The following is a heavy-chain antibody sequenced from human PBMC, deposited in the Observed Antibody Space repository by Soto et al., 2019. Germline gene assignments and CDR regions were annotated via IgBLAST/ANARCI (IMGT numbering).Heavy chain of an antibody. J-gene: IGHJ3*02. CDR2: INQDGSEK. Sequence: EVQLVESGGGLVQPGGSLRLSCAASRFSFSNYWMSWVRQAPGKGLEWVANINQDGSEKYFVDSLEGRFTISRDNAKNALYLQMNTLRAEDTCVYYCASLASSSGWDGVDIWGQWTMVTVSS. CDR3: ASLASSSGWDGVDI. V-gene: IGHV3-7*05. CDR1: RFSFSNYW. D-gene: IGHD6-19*01.